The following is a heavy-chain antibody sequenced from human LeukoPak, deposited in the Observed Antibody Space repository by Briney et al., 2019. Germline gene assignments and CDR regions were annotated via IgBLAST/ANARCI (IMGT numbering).Heavy chain of an antibody. J-gene: IGHJ5*02. CDR1: GFTFSSYA. V-gene: IGHV3-23*01. CDR3: AKDRCSGGSCYTHWFDP. Sequence: PGGSLRLSCAASGFTFSSYAMSWVRQAPGKGLEWVSAISGSGGSTYYADSVKGRFTISRDNSKNTLYLQMNSLRAEDTAVYYCAKDRCSGGSCYTHWFDPWGQGTLVTVSS. CDR2: ISGSGGST. D-gene: IGHD2-15*01.